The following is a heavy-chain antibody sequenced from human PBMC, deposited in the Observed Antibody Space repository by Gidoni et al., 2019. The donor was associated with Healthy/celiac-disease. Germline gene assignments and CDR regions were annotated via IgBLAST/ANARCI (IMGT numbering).Heavy chain of an antibody. J-gene: IGHJ4*02. Sequence: QVQLVESGGGVVQPGGSLRRSCAASGFPSSSYGMHWVRQAPGKGLEWVAVIWYDGSNKYYADSVKGRFTISRDNSKNTLYLQMNSLRAEDTAVYYCARGNTGWLQLRPLDYWGQGTLVTVSS. CDR2: IWYDGSNK. V-gene: IGHV3-33*01. D-gene: IGHD5-12*01. CDR3: ARGNTGWLQLRPLDY. CDR1: GFPSSSYG.